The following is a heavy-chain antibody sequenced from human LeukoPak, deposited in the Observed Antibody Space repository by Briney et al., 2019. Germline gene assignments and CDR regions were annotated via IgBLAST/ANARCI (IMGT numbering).Heavy chain of an antibody. V-gene: IGHV4-59*12. CDR1: GGSISSYY. J-gene: IGHJ6*03. CDR2: IYYSGST. CDR3: ARVLVYYYYMDV. Sequence: SETLSLTCTVSGGSISSYYWSWIRQPPGKGLEWIGYIYYSGSTNYNPSLKSRVTISVDTSKNQFSLKLSSVTAADTAVYYRARVLVYYYYMDVWGKGTTVTVSS.